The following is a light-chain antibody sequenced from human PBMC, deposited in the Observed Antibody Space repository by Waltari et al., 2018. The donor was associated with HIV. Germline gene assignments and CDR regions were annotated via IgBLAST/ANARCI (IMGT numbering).Light chain of an antibody. CDR2: GAS. J-gene: IGKJ2*01. Sequence: DIQMTQSPSSLSASVGDRVTITCRASQNIKTNLNWYQQKPGKAPKVLIYGASNLKRGVPSRFSGSGSGTDFTLSISSLPPEDSATYYCQQGGGMPYTFGQGTMVEIK. CDR1: QNIKTN. CDR3: QQGGGMPYT. V-gene: IGKV1-39*01.